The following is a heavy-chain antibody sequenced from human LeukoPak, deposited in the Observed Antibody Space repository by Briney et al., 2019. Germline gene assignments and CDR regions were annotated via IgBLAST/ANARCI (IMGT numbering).Heavy chain of an antibody. CDR3: ASDPRAGIDYYFDY. J-gene: IGHJ4*02. D-gene: IGHD3-9*01. Sequence: FYLCGSTYYNPSLKTRVTISVETSRNQISVNLTSVTAADTAVYCCASDPRAGIDYYFDYWGKGTLVTVSS. V-gene: IGHV4-38-2*02. CDR2: FYLCGST.